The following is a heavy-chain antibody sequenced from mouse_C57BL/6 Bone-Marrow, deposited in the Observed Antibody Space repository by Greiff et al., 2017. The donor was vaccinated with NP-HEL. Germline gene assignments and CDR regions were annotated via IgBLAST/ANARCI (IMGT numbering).Heavy chain of an antibody. CDR1: GFSLTSYG. CDR2: IWSDGST. Sequence: QVQLQQSGPGLVAPSQSLSITCTVSGFSLTSYGVHWVRQPPGKGLEWLVVIWSDGSTTYNSALKSRLSISKDNSKSQVLLKMNSHQTDDTAMYYCARDGYYVGDYAMDYWGQGTSVTVSS. D-gene: IGHD2-3*01. V-gene: IGHV2-6*03. J-gene: IGHJ4*01. CDR3: ARDGYYVGDYAMDY.